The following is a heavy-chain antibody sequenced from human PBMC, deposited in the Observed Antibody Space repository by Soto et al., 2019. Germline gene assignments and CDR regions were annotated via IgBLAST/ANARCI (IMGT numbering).Heavy chain of an antibody. J-gene: IGHJ5*01. V-gene: IGHV4-59*01. Sequence: PSETLSLTCTVSGGSISSYYWSWIRQPPGKGLEWIGYIHYSGSTIYNPSLKSRVTISVDTSKNQFSLKLSSVTAADTAVYYCARYGSGSSVWFDPWGQGTMVTVSS. D-gene: IGHD3-10*01. CDR2: IHYSGST. CDR1: GGSISSYY. CDR3: ARYGSGSSVWFDP.